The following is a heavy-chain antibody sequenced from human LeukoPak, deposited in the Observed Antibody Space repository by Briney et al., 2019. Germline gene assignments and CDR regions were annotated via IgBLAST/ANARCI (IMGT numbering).Heavy chain of an antibody. V-gene: IGHV3-33*01. CDR2: IWYDGSNK. Sequence: GGSLRLSCAASGFTFSSYGMHWVRQAPGKGLEWVAVIWYDGSNKYYADPVKGRFTISRDNYKFTLYLKMNSLRAEDTAVYYCARDTAMVRYFDYWGWGTVVTVSS. D-gene: IGHD5-18*01. CDR1: GFTFSSYG. CDR3: ARDTAMVRYFDY. J-gene: IGHJ4*02.